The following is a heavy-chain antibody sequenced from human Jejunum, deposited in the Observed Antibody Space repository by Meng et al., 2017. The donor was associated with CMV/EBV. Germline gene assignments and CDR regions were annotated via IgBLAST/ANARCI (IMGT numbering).Heavy chain of an antibody. V-gene: IGHV3-74*01. CDR1: GFTISTYW. Sequence: SGFTISTYWMHWVRQVPGKGLEWVSRINTDGSNTNYADSVKGRFTISRDNAKSTLYLQMNSLTAEDTAVYYRIRGPYGADSWYDYWGQGTLVTVSS. CDR3: IRGPYGADSWYDY. CDR2: INTDGSNT. J-gene: IGHJ4*02. D-gene: IGHD4-17*01.